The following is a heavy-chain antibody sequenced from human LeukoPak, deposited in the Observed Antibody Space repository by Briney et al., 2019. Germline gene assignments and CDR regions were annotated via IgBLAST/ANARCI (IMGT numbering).Heavy chain of an antibody. Sequence: SETLSLTCTVSGGSISSYYWSWIRQPPGKGLEWIGYMYYSGSTNYNPSLKSRVTISVDASKNQFALKLSSVTVADTAVYYCARLVSGNYGWCDLWGQGTLVSVSS. D-gene: IGHD1-7*01. J-gene: IGHJ5*02. V-gene: IGHV4-59*08. CDR2: MYYSGST. CDR3: ARLVSGNYGWCDL. CDR1: GGSISSYY.